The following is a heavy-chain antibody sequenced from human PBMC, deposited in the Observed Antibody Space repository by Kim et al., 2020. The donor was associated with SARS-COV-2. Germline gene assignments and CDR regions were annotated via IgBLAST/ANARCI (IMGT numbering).Heavy chain of an antibody. Sequence: GGSLRLSCAASGFTFSSSAMHWVRQASGQGLEWVGRIRSKANSYATVYAASVKGRFTISRDDSKSTAYLQMNSLKTEDTAVYYCTSVPGTTLAFCDAFDIWGQGTMVTVSS. CDR1: GFTFSSSA. J-gene: IGHJ3*02. D-gene: IGHD1-1*01. CDR3: TSVPGTTLAFCDAFDI. V-gene: IGHV3-73*01. CDR2: IRSKANSYAT.